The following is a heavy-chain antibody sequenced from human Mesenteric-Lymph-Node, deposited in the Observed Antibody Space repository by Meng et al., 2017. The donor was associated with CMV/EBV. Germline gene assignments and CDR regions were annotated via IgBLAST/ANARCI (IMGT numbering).Heavy chain of an antibody. V-gene: IGHV3-23*01. D-gene: IGHD3-22*01. J-gene: IGHJ4*02. CDR1: GFTFSSYW. Sequence: GESLKISCAASGFTFSSYWMHWVRQAPGKGLVWVSTISGSAGSTYYAESVKGRFTISRDNSKNTLYLQMNSLRAEDTAVYYCAKEVLYYFETSGYYDYWGQGTLVTVSS. CDR2: ISGSAGST. CDR3: AKEVLYYFETSGYYDY.